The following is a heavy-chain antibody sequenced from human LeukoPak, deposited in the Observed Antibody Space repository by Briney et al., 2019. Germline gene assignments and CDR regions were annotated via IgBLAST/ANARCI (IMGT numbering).Heavy chain of an antibody. D-gene: IGHD3-10*01. J-gene: IGHJ6*02. V-gene: IGHV3-9*01. CDR3: AKDGDRNGMDV. CDR2: ISWNSGSI. Sequence: GGSLRLSCAASGFTFDDYAMHWVRQAPGKGLEWVSGISWNSGSIGYADSVKGRFTISRDNAKNSLYLQMNRLRAEDTALYYCAKDGDRNGMDVWGQGTTVTVSS. CDR1: GFTFDDYA.